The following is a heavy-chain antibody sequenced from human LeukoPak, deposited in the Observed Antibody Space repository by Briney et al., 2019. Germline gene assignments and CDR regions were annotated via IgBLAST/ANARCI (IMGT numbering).Heavy chain of an antibody. J-gene: IGHJ3*02. CDR2: IRSKAYGGTT. CDR1: GFTFGDYA. CDR3: THFWGGYYAFDI. Sequence: PGRSLRLSCTASGFTFGDYAMSWVRQAPGKGLEWVGFIRSKAYGGTTEYAASVKGRFTISRDDSKSIAYLQMNSLKTEDTAVYYCTHFWGGYYAFDIWGQGTMVTVSS. D-gene: IGHD3-3*01. V-gene: IGHV3-49*04.